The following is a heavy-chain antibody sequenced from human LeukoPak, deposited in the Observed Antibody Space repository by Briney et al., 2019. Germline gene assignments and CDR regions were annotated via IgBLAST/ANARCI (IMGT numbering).Heavy chain of an antibody. CDR3: ARVGYSYGYGEVYFDY. J-gene: IGHJ4*02. CDR2: IYYSGST. V-gene: IGHV4-39*07. Sequence: SETLSLTCTVSGGSISSSSYYWGWIRQPPGKGLEWIGSIYYSGSTYYNPSLKSRVTISVDTSKNQFSLKLSSVTAADTAVYYCARVGYSYGYGEVYFDYWGQGTLVTVSS. CDR1: GGSISSSSYY. D-gene: IGHD5-18*01.